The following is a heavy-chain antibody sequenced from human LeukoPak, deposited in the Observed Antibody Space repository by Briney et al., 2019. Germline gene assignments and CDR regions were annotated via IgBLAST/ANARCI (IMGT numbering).Heavy chain of an antibody. D-gene: IGHD3-10*01. CDR2: MKPSTGAT. CDR1: GYTFTGYD. J-gene: IGHJ4*02. CDR3: ARDYYGAGSYSRDY. Sequence: ASVKVSCKPSGYTFTGYDIHWVRQAPGQGLQWMGWMKPSTGATNYAQEFQGRVTMTRDTSVGTAHMELSRLTPDDTALYYCARDYYGAGSYSRDYWGQGTLGTVSS. V-gene: IGHV1-2*02.